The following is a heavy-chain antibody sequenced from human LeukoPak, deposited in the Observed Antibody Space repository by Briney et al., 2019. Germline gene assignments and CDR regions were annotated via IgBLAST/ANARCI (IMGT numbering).Heavy chain of an antibody. CDR1: GGTFSSSA. CDR3: ARDLLWSSPDSFDI. Sequence: SVKVSCKASGGTFSSSAISWVRQAPGQGLEWMGRVIPIFGTAKYAQKFQGRVTITTDESTSTAYMELSSLRSEDTAVYYCARDLLWSSPDSFDIWGQGTMVTVSS. V-gene: IGHV1-69*05. D-gene: IGHD2-2*01. CDR2: VIPIFGTA. J-gene: IGHJ3*02.